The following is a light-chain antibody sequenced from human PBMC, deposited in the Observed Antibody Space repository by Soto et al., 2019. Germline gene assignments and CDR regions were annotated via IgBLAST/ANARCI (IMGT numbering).Light chain of an antibody. CDR2: AAS. Sequence: EIVLTQSPGTLSLSPGERATLSCRASQTVSSYLAWYQQKPGQAPRLLIYAASSRATGIPERFSGSGSGTDFTLTISRLEPDDFGVYYCQHYSSSRTFGQGTKVDIK. V-gene: IGKV3-20*01. CDR1: QTVSSY. J-gene: IGKJ1*01. CDR3: QHYSSSRT.